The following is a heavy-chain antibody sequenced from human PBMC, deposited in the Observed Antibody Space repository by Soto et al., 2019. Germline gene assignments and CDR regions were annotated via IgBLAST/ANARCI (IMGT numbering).Heavy chain of an antibody. J-gene: IGHJ6*02. CDR1: GASISSSNYY. CDR3: ARHGNTVTTGYYYGMDV. V-gene: IGHV4-39*01. CDR2: MYNSGRT. D-gene: IGHD4-17*01. Sequence: SETLSLTCTVSGASISSSNYYWVWIRQPPGRGLEWIGTMYNSGRTYYNPSLKSRVTTSVDTSKNQFSLKLSAVTATDTAVYYCARHGNTVTTGYYYGMDVRGQGTTVTVSS.